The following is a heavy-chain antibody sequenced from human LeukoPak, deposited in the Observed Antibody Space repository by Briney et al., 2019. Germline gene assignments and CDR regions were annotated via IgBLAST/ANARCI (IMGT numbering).Heavy chain of an antibody. CDR1: GFTFSSYA. V-gene: IGHV3-30-3*01. Sequence: QAGGSLRLSCAAPGFTFSSYAMHWVRQAPGKGLEWVAVISYDGSNKYYADSVKGRFTISRDNSKNTLYLQMNSLRAEDTAVYYCARQPQGRIQVRGVISHDYGMDVWGQGTTVTVSS. J-gene: IGHJ6*02. CDR3: ARQPQGRIQVRGVISHDYGMDV. D-gene: IGHD3-10*01. CDR2: ISYDGSNK.